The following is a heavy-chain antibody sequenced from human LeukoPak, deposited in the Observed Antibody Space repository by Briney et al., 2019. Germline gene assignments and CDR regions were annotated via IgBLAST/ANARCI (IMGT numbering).Heavy chain of an antibody. D-gene: IGHD2-2*01. CDR3: ARRLTQYDCFDP. CDR2: TYYRSTWYN. Sequence: PSQTLSLTCAISGDSVSSNSVTWNWIRQSPSRGLEWLGRTYYRSTWYNDYAVSVRGRITVNPDTSKYQFSLHLNSVTPEDTAVYYCARRLTQYDCFDPWGQGILVTVSS. J-gene: IGHJ5*02. V-gene: IGHV6-1*01. CDR1: GDSVSSNSVT.